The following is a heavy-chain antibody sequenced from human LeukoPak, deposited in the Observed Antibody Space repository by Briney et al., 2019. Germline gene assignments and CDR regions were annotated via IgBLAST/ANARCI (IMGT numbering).Heavy chain of an antibody. CDR2: INPSSGST. Sequence: GASVKVSCKASGYTFTSYYMHWVRQAPGQGLEWMGIINPSSGSTSYAQKFQGRVTMTRDTSTSTVYMELSSLRSEDTAVYYCARDRFDDILTTGSIDYWGQGTLVTVSS. J-gene: IGHJ4*02. CDR3: ARDRFDDILTTGSIDY. D-gene: IGHD3-9*01. CDR1: GYTFTSYY. V-gene: IGHV1-46*01.